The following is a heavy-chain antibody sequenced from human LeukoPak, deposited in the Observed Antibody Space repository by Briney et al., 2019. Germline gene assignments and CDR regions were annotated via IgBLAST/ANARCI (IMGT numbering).Heavy chain of an antibody. V-gene: IGHV4-59*01. CDR3: ASLVGSPPY. J-gene: IGHJ4*02. Sequence: PSETLSLTCTVSGDSISIYYWSWIRQPPGKGLEWIGYIYYSGSTNYNPSLKSRVTISVDTSKNQFSLKLSSVTDADTAVYYCASLVGSPPYWGQGTLVTVSS. CDR2: IYYSGST. CDR1: GDSISIYY. D-gene: IGHD1-26*01.